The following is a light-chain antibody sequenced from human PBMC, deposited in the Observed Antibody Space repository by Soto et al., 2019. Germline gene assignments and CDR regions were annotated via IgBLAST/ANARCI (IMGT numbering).Light chain of an antibody. V-gene: IGKV3-20*01. J-gene: IGKJ1*01. Sequence: EIVLTQSPGTLSLSPGERATLSCRASQSVSSSYLAWYQQKPGQAPRLLIYGASSRATGIPDRFSGSRSGTDFPLTISRLEPEDFAVYYCQQYGRSPWTFGQGTKVELK. CDR2: GAS. CDR1: QSVSSSY. CDR3: QQYGRSPWT.